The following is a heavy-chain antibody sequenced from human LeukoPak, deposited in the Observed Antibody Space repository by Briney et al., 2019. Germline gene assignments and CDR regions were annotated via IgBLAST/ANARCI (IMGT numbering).Heavy chain of an antibody. D-gene: IGHD3-10*01. Sequence: SETLSLTCGVYDESFSGPYWSWIRQPPGKGLEWIGEINDGGCTNYNPSLESRVTLSVDTSKKQFSLTLSSVTAADTAVYYCASAFGNVRGLTWGQGTLVTVSS. V-gene: IGHV4-34*01. CDR2: INDGGCT. CDR1: DESFSGPY. CDR3: ASAFGNVRGLT. J-gene: IGHJ5*02.